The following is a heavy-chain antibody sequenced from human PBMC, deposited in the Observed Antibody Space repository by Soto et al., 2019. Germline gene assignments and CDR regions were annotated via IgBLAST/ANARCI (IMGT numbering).Heavy chain of an antibody. CDR1: GGSISSSSYY. CDR3: GKCAAGRTRRGAYYYYGMDV. D-gene: IGHD2-2*01. CDR2: IYYSGST. J-gene: IGHJ6*02. V-gene: IGHV4-39*02. Sequence: SETLSLTCTVSGGSISSSSYYWGWIRQPPGKGLEWIGSIYYSGSTYYNPSLKSRVTISVDTSKNHFSLKLSSVTAADTAVYYCGKCAAGRTRRGAYYYYGMDVWGQGTTVTVSS.